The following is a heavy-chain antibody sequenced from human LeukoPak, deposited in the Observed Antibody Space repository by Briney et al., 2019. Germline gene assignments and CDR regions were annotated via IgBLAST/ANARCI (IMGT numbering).Heavy chain of an antibody. Sequence: GGSLRLSCAASGFTFSSYEMNWVRQAPGQGRVWVSYISSSGSTIYYTDSVKGRFTISRDNAKNSLYLQMNSLRDEDTAVYYCAGGFWSGYYGYYYYMDVWGKGTTVTVSS. CDR3: AGGFWSGYYGYYYYMDV. CDR2: ISSSGSTI. V-gene: IGHV3-48*03. J-gene: IGHJ6*03. D-gene: IGHD3-3*01. CDR1: GFTFSSYE.